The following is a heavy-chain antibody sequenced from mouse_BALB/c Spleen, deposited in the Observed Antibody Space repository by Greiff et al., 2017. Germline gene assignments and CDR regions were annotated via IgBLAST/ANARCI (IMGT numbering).Heavy chain of an antibody. CDR2: ISYSGST. V-gene: IGHV3-2*02. CDR3: ARGYYGDVANYAMDY. D-gene: IGHD1-2*01. J-gene: IGHJ4*01. Sequence: EVQRVESGPGLVKPSQSLSLTCTVTGYSITSDYAWNWIRQFPGNKLEWMGYISYSGSTSYNPSLKSRISITRDTSKNQFFLQLNSVTTEDTATYDSARGYYGDVANYAMDYWGQGTAVTVSS. CDR1: GYSITSDYA.